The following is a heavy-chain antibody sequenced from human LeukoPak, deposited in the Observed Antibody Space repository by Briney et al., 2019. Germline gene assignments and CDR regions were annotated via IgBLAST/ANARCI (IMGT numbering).Heavy chain of an antibody. V-gene: IGHV3-74*01. Sequence: PGGSLRLSCAASGFTFSSYWMHWVRQAPGKGLVWVSRVKSDGSSTNYADSVKGRFTISRDNARNTLYLQMNSLRAEDTAVYYCASGGLNPWGQGTLVTVSS. D-gene: IGHD3-10*01. J-gene: IGHJ5*02. CDR2: VKSDGSST. CDR3: ASGGLNP. CDR1: GFTFSSYW.